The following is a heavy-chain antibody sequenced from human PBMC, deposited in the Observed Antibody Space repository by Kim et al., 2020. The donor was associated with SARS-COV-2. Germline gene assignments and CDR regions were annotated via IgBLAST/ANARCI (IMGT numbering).Heavy chain of an antibody. V-gene: IGHV3-15*01. CDR1: GFTFSNSW. CDR2: IKSKTDGGTT. D-gene: IGHD3-9*01. Sequence: GGSLRLSCAASGFTFSNSWMSWVRQAPGKGLEWVGRIKSKTDGGTTDYAAPVKGRFTISRDDSKNMLYLQMNSLKTEDTAVYYCTTLAATTYYDNLTAYFRLDYCGQRTLLTVSP. J-gene: IGHJ4*02. CDR3: TTLAATTYYDNLTAYFRLDY.